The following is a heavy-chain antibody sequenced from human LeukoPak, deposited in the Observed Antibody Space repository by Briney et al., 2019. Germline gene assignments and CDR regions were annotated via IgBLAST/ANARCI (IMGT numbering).Heavy chain of an antibody. CDR1: GFTLSSYW. D-gene: IGHD2-15*01. V-gene: IGHV3-33*08. Sequence: GGSLRLSCAASGFTLSSYWMTWVRQAPGKGLEWVAVIWYDGSNKYYADSVKGRFTISRDNSKNTLYLQMNSLRAEDTAVYYCAREVVAATFDYWGQGTLVTVSS. CDR3: AREVVAATFDY. CDR2: IWYDGSNK. J-gene: IGHJ4*02.